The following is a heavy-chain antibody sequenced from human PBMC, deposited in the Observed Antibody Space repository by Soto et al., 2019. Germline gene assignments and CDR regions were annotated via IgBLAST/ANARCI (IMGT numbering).Heavy chain of an antibody. V-gene: IGHV1-69*02. J-gene: IGHJ6*03. CDR3: ARPAGGHDAGGNYMDG. CDR2: IIPIVGLT. Sequence: QVQLLQSGSEVKKPGSSVKVSCRASGGSLSSYPVTWVRQAPGQGLEWMGRIIPIVGLTNYAQKFPGRVTIPADKSTSTAYLELSSLRSDDTALYYCARPAGGHDAGGNYMDGWGKGTTVIVSS. D-gene: IGHD2-8*02. CDR1: GGSLSSYP.